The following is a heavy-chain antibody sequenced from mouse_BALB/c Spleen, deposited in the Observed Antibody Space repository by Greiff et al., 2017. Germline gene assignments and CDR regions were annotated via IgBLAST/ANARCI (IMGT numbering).Heavy chain of an antibody. D-gene: IGHD1-1*01. V-gene: IGHV1-14*01. CDR1: GYTFTSYV. CDR3: ARAVLRDYYAMDY. J-gene: IGHJ4*01. CDR2: INPYNDGT. Sequence: VQLQQSGPELVKPGASVKMSCKASGYTFTSYVMHWVKQKPGQGLEWIGYINPYNDGTKYNEKFKGKATLTSDKSSSTAYMELSSLTSEDSAVYYCARAVLRDYYAMDYWGQGTSVTVSS.